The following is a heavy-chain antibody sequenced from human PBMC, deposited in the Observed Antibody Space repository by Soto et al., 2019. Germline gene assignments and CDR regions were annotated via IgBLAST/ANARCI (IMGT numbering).Heavy chain of an antibody. CDR1: GFTFSSYA. CDR3: AKGGDQLLHYFDY. J-gene: IGHJ4*02. CDR2: ISGSGGRT. Sequence: GGSLRLSCAASGFTFSSYAMTWVRQAPGKGLEWVSVISGSGGRTHYADSVKGRFTISRDNSKNTLYLQMDSLRADDTAVYYCAKGGDQLLHYFDYWGQGTLVTVSS. D-gene: IGHD2-2*01. V-gene: IGHV3-23*01.